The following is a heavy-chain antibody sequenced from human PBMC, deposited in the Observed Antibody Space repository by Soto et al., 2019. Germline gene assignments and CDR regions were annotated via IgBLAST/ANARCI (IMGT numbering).Heavy chain of an antibody. V-gene: IGHV3-30*18. Sequence: GSLRLSCAASGFTFSSYGMHWVRQAPGKGLEWVAVISYDGSNKYYADSVKGRFTISRDNSKNTLYLQMNSLRAEDTAVYHCAKARFTLDYWGQGTLVTVSS. D-gene: IGHD3-3*01. CDR1: GFTFSSYG. CDR3: AKARFTLDY. CDR2: ISYDGSNK. J-gene: IGHJ4*02.